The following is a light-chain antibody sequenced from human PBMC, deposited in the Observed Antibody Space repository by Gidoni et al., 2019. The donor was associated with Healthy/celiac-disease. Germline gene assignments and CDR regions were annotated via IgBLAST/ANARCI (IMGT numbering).Light chain of an antibody. CDR1: SSNIGSTT. CDR2: SNN. CDR3: AAWDDSLNGYV. Sequence: QSVLTQPPSASGTPGQRVTNSCSGSSSNIGSTTVNWYQQLPGTAPKLLIYSNNQRPSGVPDRFSGSQSGTSASLAISGLQSEDEADYYCAAWDDSLNGYVFGTGTKVTGL. J-gene: IGLJ1*01. V-gene: IGLV1-44*01.